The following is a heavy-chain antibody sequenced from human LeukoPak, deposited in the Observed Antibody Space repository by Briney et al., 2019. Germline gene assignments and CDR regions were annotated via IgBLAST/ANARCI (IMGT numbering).Heavy chain of an antibody. CDR2: INHSGST. J-gene: IGHJ6*03. D-gene: IGHD3-22*01. CDR3: ARGPTYYYDSSGYYRYYYYYYYMDV. CDR1: GGSFSGYY. Sequence: SETLSLTCAVYGGSFSGYYWSWIRQPPGKGLEWIGEINHSGSTDYNPSLKSRVTISVDTSKNQFSLKLSSVTAADTAVYYCARGPTYYYDSSGYYRYYYYYYYMDVWGKGTTVTVSS. V-gene: IGHV4-34*01.